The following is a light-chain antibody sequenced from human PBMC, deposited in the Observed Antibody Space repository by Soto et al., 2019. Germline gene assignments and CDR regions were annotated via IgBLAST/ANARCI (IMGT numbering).Light chain of an antibody. CDR2: GAS. Sequence: EIVLTQSPGTLSLSPGERATLSCRASQSFTSSYLAWYQQKPGQAPRLPMYGASTRAPGIPDRLSGSGSGTDFTLTISRLEPEDSAVYYCQQYGNSPPTFGGGTKVDIK. J-gene: IGKJ4*01. CDR3: QQYGNSPPT. V-gene: IGKV3-20*01. CDR1: QSFTSSY.